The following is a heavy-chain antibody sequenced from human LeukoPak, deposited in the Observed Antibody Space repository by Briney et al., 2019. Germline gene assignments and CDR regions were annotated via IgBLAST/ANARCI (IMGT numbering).Heavy chain of an antibody. CDR2: ISPGGDTI. V-gene: IGHV3-23*01. CDR1: GFSFSIYA. D-gene: IGHD4-23*01. J-gene: IGHJ4*02. CDR3: ARRTTVVGPAPFDH. Sequence: PGGSLRLSCAASGFSFSIYAMSWVRQAPGKGLEWVSAISPGGDTIYHLDSVKGRFTISRDNSKNTLYLQMNSLRAEDTAVYYCARRTTVVGPAPFDHWGQGTLVTVSS.